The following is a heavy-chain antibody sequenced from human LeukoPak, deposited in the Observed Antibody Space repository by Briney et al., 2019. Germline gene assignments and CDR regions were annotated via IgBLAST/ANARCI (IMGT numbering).Heavy chain of an antibody. J-gene: IGHJ6*03. CDR2: IIPIFGTA. CDR1: GGTFSSYA. V-gene: IGHV1-69*13. CDR3: ARDRGEYYYYYYMDV. Sequence: SVKVSCKASGGTFSSYAISWVRQAPGQGLEWMGGIIPIFGTANYAQKFQGRVTITADESTCTAYMELSSLRSEDTAVYYCARDRGEYYYYYYMDVWGKGTTVTVSS.